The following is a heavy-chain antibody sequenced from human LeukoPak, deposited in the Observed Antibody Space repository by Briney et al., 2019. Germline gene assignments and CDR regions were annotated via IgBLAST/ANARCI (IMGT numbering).Heavy chain of an antibody. Sequence: ASVKVSCKASGYTFTSYYMHWVRQAPGQGLEWMGIINPSGGSTSYAQRFRGRVTMTRDTSTSTVYMELSSLRSEDTAVYYCARQGPPHDAFDIWGQGTMVTVSS. CDR1: GYTFTSYY. CDR2: INPSGGST. J-gene: IGHJ3*02. CDR3: ARQGPPHDAFDI. V-gene: IGHV1-46*01.